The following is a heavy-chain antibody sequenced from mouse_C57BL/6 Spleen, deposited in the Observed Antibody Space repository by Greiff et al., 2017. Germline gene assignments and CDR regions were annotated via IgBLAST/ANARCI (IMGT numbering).Heavy chain of an antibody. CDR1: GYAFTNYL. CDR3: ARFVKYLSFDY. D-gene: IGHD2-10*02. J-gene: IGHJ2*01. V-gene: IGHV1-54*01. CDR2: INPGSGGT. Sequence: QVQLKESGAELVRPGTSVKVSCKASGYAFTNYLIEWVKQRPGQGLEWIGVINPGSGGTNYNEKFKGKATLTADKSSSPAYMQLSSLTSEDSVVYCCARFVKYLSFDYWGQGTTLTVSS.